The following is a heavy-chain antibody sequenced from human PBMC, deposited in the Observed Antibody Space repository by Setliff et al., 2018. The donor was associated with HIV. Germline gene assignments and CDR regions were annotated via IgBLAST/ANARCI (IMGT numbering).Heavy chain of an antibody. J-gene: IGHJ3*02. CDR1: GYIFTNYG. CDR3: ARVGPESLPYTWDDEADTFDI. CDR2: ITGYNGNT. Sequence: GASVKVSCKASGYIFTNYGISWVRQAPGLGLEWMGWITGYNGNTNYAEKFQGRVTMIIDTSTSTAYLELRSLRSDDTAVYYCARVGPESLPYTWDDEADTFDIWGQGTMVTVSS. V-gene: IGHV1-18*01. D-gene: IGHD1-1*01.